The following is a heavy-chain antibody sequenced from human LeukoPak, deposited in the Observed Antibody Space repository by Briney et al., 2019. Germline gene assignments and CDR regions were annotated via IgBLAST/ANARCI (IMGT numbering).Heavy chain of an antibody. CDR1: GGSISSGGYY. CDR2: IYYSGST. D-gene: IGHD6-13*01. CDR3: ARGEGSSWYYYYYYYMDV. V-gene: IGHV4-31*03. Sequence: SETLSLTCTVSGGSISSGGYYWSWIRQHPGKGLEWIGYIYYSGSTYYNPSLKSRVTISVDTSKNQFSLKLSSVTAADTAVYYCARGEGSSWYYYYYYYMDVWGKGTTVTVSS. J-gene: IGHJ6*03.